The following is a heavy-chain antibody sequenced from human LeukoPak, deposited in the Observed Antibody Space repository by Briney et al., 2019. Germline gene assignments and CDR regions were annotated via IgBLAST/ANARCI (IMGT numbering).Heavy chain of an antibody. J-gene: IGHJ4*02. D-gene: IGHD3-10*01. V-gene: IGHV3-23*01. CDR2: ISGSGGST. CDR1: GFTFSSYA. Sequence: GGSLRLSCAASGFTFSSYAMSWVRQAPGKGLEWVSAISGSGGSTNYADSVKGRFTISRDNSKNTLYLQMNSLRAEDTAVYYCAKGSNSGITMVRGVIKSYFDYWGQGTLVTVSS. CDR3: AKGSNSGITMVRGVIKSYFDY.